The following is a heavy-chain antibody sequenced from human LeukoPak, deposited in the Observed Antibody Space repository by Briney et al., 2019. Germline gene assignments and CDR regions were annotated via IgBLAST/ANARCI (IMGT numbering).Heavy chain of an antibody. D-gene: IGHD6-19*01. CDR2: IIPILGIA. Sequence: ASVKVSCKASGGTFSSYAISWVRQAPGQGLEWMGRIIPILGIANYAQKFQGRVTITADKSTSTAYMELSSLRSEDTAVYYCARDRESIAVPKAWFDPWGQGTLVTVSS. CDR1: GGTFSSYA. J-gene: IGHJ5*02. V-gene: IGHV1-69*04. CDR3: ARDRESIAVPKAWFDP.